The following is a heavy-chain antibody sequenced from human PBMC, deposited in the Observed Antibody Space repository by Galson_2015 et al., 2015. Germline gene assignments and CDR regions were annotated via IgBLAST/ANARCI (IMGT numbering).Heavy chain of an antibody. V-gene: IGHV5-51*01. CDR1: GSSFTSYW. D-gene: IGHD3-22*01. CDR2: IYPGDSDT. Sequence: QSGAEVKKPGESLKISCKGSGSSFTSYWIGWVRQMPGKGLEWMGIIYPGDSDTRYSPSFQGQVTISADKSISTAYLQWSSLKASDAAMYYCARQGSDYYDSSGLGLYYFDYWGQGTLVTVSS. J-gene: IGHJ4*02. CDR3: ARQGSDYYDSSGLGLYYFDY.